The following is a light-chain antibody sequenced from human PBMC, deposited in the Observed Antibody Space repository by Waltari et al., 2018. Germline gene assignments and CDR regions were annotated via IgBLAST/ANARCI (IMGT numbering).Light chain of an antibody. Sequence: SSELTHDPAVSVALGQTVRITCQGDSLRSYYASWYQQKPGQAPVLVIYGKNTRPSGIPDRFSGSSSGNTASLTITGAQAEDEADYYCNSRDSSGNHLGVFGGGTKLTVL. CDR1: SLRSYY. CDR2: GKN. J-gene: IGLJ3*02. V-gene: IGLV3-19*01. CDR3: NSRDSSGNHLGV.